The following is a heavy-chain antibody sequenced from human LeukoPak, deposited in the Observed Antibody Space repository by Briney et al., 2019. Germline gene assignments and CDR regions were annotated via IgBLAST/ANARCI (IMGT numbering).Heavy chain of an antibody. D-gene: IGHD3-10*01. CDR1: GVSISSYY. CDR2: IYYSENT. CDR3: ARAGFGESHFDC. Sequence: SETLSLTCTVSGVSISSYYWSWIRQPPGKGLEWIGYIYYSENTNYNPSLKSRVTISVDTSKNRFSLKLSSVTAADTAVYFCARAGFGESHFDCWGQGTLVTVSS. V-gene: IGHV4-59*01. J-gene: IGHJ4*02.